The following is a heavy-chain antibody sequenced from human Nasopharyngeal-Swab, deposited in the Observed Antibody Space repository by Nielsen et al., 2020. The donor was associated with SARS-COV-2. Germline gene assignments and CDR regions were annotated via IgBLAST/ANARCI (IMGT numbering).Heavy chain of an antibody. V-gene: IGHV4-31*02. Sequence: SCTVSGGSISSGGYYWSWIRQHPGKGLEWIGYIYYSGSTYYNPSLKSRVTISVDTSKNQFSLKLSSVTAADTAVYYCARDLGVGCSGGSCYSGWFDPWGQGTLVTVSS. D-gene: IGHD2-15*01. CDR2: IYYSGST. J-gene: IGHJ5*02. CDR3: ARDLGVGCSGGSCYSGWFDP. CDR1: GGSISSGGYY.